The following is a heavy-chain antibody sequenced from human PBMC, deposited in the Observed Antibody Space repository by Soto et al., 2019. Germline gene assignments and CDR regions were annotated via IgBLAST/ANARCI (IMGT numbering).Heavy chain of an antibody. CDR1: GFTFSSYA. CDR3: AKYQYDILPGIPGNYYGIDV. Sequence: GGSLRLSCAASGFTFSSYAMSWVRQAPGKGLEWVSAISGSGGSTYYADSVKGRFTISRDNSKNTLYLQMNSLRAEDTAVYYCAKYQYDILPGIPGNYYGIDVWGQGTTVTVSS. D-gene: IGHD3-9*01. V-gene: IGHV3-23*01. CDR2: ISGSGGST. J-gene: IGHJ6*02.